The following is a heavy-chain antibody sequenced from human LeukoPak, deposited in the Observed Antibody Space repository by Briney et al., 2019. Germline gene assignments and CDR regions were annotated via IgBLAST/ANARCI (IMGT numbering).Heavy chain of an antibody. CDR1: GFTFSTYS. D-gene: IGHD2-2*01. J-gene: IGHJ4*02. CDR3: ARDRENIVLVPATRNDY. Sequence: GGSLRHSCVVSGFTFSTYSMNWVRQAPGKGLEWVSSISSSSSSIYYADSVKGRFTISRDNAKNSLYLQMNSLRAEDTAVYYCARDRENIVLVPATRNDYWGQGTLVTVSS. CDR2: ISSSSSSI. V-gene: IGHV3-21*01.